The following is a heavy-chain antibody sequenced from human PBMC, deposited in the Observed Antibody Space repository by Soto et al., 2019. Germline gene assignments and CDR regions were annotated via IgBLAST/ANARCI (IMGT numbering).Heavy chain of an antibody. CDR2: IYPGDSDT. CDR1: GYSFTSYW. V-gene: IGHV5-51*01. Sequence: PGESLKISCKGSGYSFTSYWIGWVRQMPGKGLEWMGIIYPGDSDTRYSPSFQGQVTISADKSISTAYLQWSSLKASDTAMYYCARLAVYSSSWYYYYYGMDVWGQGTTVTVS. CDR3: ARLAVYSSSWYYYYYGMDV. J-gene: IGHJ6*02. D-gene: IGHD6-13*01.